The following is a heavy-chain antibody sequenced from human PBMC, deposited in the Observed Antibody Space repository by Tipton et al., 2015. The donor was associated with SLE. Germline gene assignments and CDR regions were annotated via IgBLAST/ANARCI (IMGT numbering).Heavy chain of an antibody. CDR3: ARVADDYGDPYYFDY. CDR1: GGSFSGYY. J-gene: IGHJ4*02. Sequence: TLSLTCAVYGGSFSGYYWSWIRQPPGKGLEWIGYIYYSGSTNYNPSLKSRVTISVDTSKNQFSLKLSSVTAADTAVYYCARVADDYGDPYYFDYWGQGTLVTVSS. V-gene: IGHV4-59*01. D-gene: IGHD4-17*01. CDR2: IYYSGST.